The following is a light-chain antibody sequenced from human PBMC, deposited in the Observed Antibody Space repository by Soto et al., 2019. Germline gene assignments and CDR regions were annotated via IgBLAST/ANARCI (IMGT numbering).Light chain of an antibody. CDR3: QQYNSYSRT. J-gene: IGKJ1*01. CDR2: KEF. CDR1: QSISSW. V-gene: IGKV1-5*03. Sequence: DIQMTQSPSTLSAPVGDRVTITCRASQSISSWLAWYQQKPGKAPKLLIYKEFSLESGVPSRFGGRGSGTEFTLTISSLQPDDFATYYCQQYNSYSRTFGQGTKVEIK.